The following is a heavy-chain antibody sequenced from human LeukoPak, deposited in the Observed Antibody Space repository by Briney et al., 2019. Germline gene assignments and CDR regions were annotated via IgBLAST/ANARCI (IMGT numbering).Heavy chain of an antibody. CDR2: INAGNGNT. Sequence: ASVKVSCKASGYTFTSYAMHWVRQAPGQRLEWMGWINAGNGNTKYSQKFQGRVTMTRDTSTSTVYMELSSLRSEDTAVYYCARGDCSSTSCYTEPFDYWGQGTLVTVSS. CDR3: ARGDCSSTSCYTEPFDY. V-gene: IGHV1-3*01. CDR1: GYTFTSYA. D-gene: IGHD2-2*02. J-gene: IGHJ4*02.